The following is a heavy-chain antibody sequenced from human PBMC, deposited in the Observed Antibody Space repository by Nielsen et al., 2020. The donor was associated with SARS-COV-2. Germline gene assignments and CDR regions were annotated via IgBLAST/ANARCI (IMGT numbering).Heavy chain of an antibody. CDR1: GFTFSDYY. J-gene: IGHJ4*02. V-gene: IGHV3-11*01. Sequence: GESLKISCAASGFTFSDYYMSWIRQAPGKGLEWVSYISSSGSTIYYADSVRGRFTISRDNAKNSLYLQMNSLRAEDTAVYYCARAYIALNVWGQGTLVTVSS. CDR2: ISSSGSTI. D-gene: IGHD5-12*01. CDR3: ARAYIALNV.